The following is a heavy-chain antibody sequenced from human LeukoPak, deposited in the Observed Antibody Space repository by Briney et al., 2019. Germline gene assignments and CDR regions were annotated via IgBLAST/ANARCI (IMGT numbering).Heavy chain of an antibody. J-gene: IGHJ4*02. V-gene: IGHV3-23*01. D-gene: IGHD3-16*02. CDR2: IFSGGGEI. Sequence: PGGSLRLSCAASGFTFSAFAMIWVRQPPGKGLEWVSSIFSGGGEIHYADSVRGRFTISRDNSKSTLSLQMNSLRAEDTALYYCAKENILTFGGVIDPGYDSWGQGTLVTVSS. CDR3: AKENILTFGGVIDPGYDS. CDR1: GFTFSAFA.